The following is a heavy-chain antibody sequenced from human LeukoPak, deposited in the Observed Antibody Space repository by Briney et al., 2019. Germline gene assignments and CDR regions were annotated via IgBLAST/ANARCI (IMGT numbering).Heavy chain of an antibody. J-gene: IGHJ2*01. CDR3: ARDSGYRAYWYFDL. CDR1: GGSISSGGYY. CDR2: IYYSGST. V-gene: IGHV4-31*03. Sequence: SETLSLTCSVSGGSISSGGYYWSWIRQHPGKGLEWIGYIYYSGSTYYNPSLKSRVTISVDTSKNQFSPKLNSVTAADTAVYYCARDSGYRAYWYFDLWGRGTLVTVSS. D-gene: IGHD3-10*01.